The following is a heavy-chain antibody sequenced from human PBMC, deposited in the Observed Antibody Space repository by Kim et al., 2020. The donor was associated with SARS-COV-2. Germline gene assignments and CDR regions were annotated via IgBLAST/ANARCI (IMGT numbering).Heavy chain of an antibody. J-gene: IGHJ4*02. Sequence: YYNPSLKSRVTISVDTSKNQFSLKLSSVTAADTAVYYCARLATAVAGLDYWGQGTLVTVSS. V-gene: IGHV4-39*01. CDR3: ARLATAVAGLDY. D-gene: IGHD6-19*01.